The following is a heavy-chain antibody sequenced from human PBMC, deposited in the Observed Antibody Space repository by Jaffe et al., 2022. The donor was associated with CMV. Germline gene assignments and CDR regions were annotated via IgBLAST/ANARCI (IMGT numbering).Heavy chain of an antibody. Sequence: EVQLVESGGGLVKPGGSLRLSCAASGFTFSNAWMSWVRQAPGKGLEWVGRIKSKTDGGTTDYAAPVKGRFTISRDDSKNTLYLQMNSLKTEDTAVYYCTTVAIMITFGGVIDLDYWGQGTLVTVSS. CDR1: GFTFSNAW. V-gene: IGHV3-15*01. J-gene: IGHJ4*02. D-gene: IGHD3-16*02. CDR2: IKSKTDGGTT. CDR3: TTVAIMITFGGVIDLDY.